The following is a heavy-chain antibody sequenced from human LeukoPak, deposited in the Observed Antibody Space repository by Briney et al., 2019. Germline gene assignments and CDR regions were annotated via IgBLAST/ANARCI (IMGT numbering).Heavy chain of an antibody. Sequence: GGSLRLSCAASGLTFSNYMMHWVRQAPGKGLVWVSRIKSDGITITYADSVKGRFTISRDNAKNTLYLQMNSLRAEDTAVYYCLRDLNWSLDQWGQGALVTVSS. CDR1: GLTFSNYM. D-gene: IGHD1-20*01. V-gene: IGHV3-74*01. CDR2: IKSDGITI. J-gene: IGHJ4*02. CDR3: LRDLNWSLDQ.